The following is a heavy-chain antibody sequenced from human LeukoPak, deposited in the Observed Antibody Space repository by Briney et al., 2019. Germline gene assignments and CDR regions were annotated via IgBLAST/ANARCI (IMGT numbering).Heavy chain of an antibody. CDR3: ARADLSGYDRD. D-gene: IGHD5-12*01. V-gene: IGHV3-23*01. J-gene: IGHJ4*02. Sequence: GGSLRLSCVGSGFPFSSYAMSWVRQAPGKGLEWVSATSATGGSTYYADSVKGRFTISRDNAKNSLYLQMNSLRAEDTAVYYCARADLSGYDRDWGQGTLVTVSS. CDR1: GFPFSSYA. CDR2: TSATGGST.